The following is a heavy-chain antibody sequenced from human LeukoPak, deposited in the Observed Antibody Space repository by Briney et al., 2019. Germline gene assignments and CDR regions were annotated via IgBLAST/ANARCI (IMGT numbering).Heavy chain of an antibody. CDR3: ATAGSSVFWD. V-gene: IGHV3-7*01. CDR1: GFTFRNSW. CDR2: IEVDGSEK. Sequence: GGSPRLSCAASGFTFRNSWMSWVRQAPGKGLEWVANIEVDGSEKYYVDSVEGRFDISRDNAKNALYLQMNSLRGEDTAVYYCATAGSSVFWDWPQGTLVTVTS. J-gene: IGHJ1*01. D-gene: IGHD3-22*01.